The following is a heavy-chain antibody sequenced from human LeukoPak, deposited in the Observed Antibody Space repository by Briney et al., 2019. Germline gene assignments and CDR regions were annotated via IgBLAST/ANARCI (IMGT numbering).Heavy chain of an antibody. J-gene: IGHJ4*02. CDR1: GLSFSNYW. CDR2: IKHDGSDK. Sequence: AGGSLRLSCATSGLSFSNYWMNWVRQAPGEGLEWVATIKHDGSDKYYMDSVKGRFTISRDNPKNSLYLQMNSLSAEDTAVYYCARDSGLTGYDLLDYWGQGTLVTVSS. V-gene: IGHV3-7*03. CDR3: ARDSGLTGYDLLDY. D-gene: IGHD5-12*01.